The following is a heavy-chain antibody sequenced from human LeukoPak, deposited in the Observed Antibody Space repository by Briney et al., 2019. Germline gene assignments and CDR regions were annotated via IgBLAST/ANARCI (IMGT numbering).Heavy chain of an antibody. CDR2: IYFGETT. D-gene: IGHD5-18*01. V-gene: IGHV4-61*08. J-gene: IGHJ4*02. Sequence: PSETLSLTCTVSGGSVSRAGYYWSWIRQPPGKGLEWIGYIYFGETTAYSPSLKSRVSISVDTSKNQFSLKLSSVTAADTAVYYCARGRYSYGYQYFDYWGQGTLVTVSS. CDR3: ARGRYSYGYQYFDY. CDR1: GGSVSRAGYY.